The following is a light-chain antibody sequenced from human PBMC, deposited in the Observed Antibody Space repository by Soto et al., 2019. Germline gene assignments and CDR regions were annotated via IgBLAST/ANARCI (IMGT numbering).Light chain of an antibody. V-gene: IGLV2-14*01. CDR3: SSYTTSSTLVV. J-gene: IGLJ2*01. CDR1: SSDVGNYNY. CDR2: DVT. Sequence: QSVLTQPASVSGSPGQSITISCTGTSSDVGNYNYVSWYQQHPDKAPKLMIYDVTNRPSGVSNLFSGSKSGNTASLTISGLQAEDEADYYCSSYTTSSTLVVFGGGTKVTVL.